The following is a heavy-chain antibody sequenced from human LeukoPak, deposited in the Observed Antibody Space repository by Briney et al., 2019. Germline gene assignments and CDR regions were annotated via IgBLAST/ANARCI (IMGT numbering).Heavy chain of an antibody. Sequence: PSETLSLTCTVSGGSISSSSYYWGWIRQPPGKGLEWIGSIYYSGSTYYNPSLKSRVTISVDTSKNQFSLKLSSVTAADTAVYYCARKLGMGQYYYYGMDVWGQGTTVTVSS. CDR2: IYYSGST. CDR3: ARKLGMGQYYYYGMDV. CDR1: GGSISSSSYY. D-gene: IGHD7-27*01. J-gene: IGHJ6*02. V-gene: IGHV4-39*07.